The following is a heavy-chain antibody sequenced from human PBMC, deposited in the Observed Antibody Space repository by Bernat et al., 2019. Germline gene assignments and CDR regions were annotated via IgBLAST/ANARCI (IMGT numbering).Heavy chain of an antibody. Sequence: EVQLVQSGAEVKKPGESLKISCQVSGYSFTNYWIGWVRQMPGEGLEWMAIVHPSNYATRYNPSFQAKVTSSTTRSNSTAYPQRRGLKASETTIYYCAGQNIWGFDYWDQGTRVTASS. J-gene: IGHJ4*02. CDR3: AGQNIWGFDY. CDR1: GYSFTNYW. V-gene: IGHV5-51*01. D-gene: IGHD7-27*01. CDR2: VHPSNYAT.